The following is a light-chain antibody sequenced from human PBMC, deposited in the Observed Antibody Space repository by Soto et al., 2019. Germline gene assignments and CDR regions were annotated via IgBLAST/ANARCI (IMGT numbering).Light chain of an antibody. CDR3: SSYTSSYTWV. CDR1: TNDVGGYNY. CDR2: GVT. Sequence: QSALTQPASVSGSPGQSITISCSGTTNDVGGYNYVSWYQQHPGKAPKLLIYGVTDRPSGVSSRFSGSKSGNAASLTISGLQAEVEGDYYCSSYTSSYTWVFGGGTKLTVL. V-gene: IGLV2-14*03. J-gene: IGLJ3*02.